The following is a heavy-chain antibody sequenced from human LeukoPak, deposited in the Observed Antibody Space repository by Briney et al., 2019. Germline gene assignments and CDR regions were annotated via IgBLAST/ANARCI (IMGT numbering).Heavy chain of an antibody. V-gene: IGHV4-59*08. CDR3: ARHVSIGYSSSSDAFDI. CDR1: GGSISSYY. J-gene: IGHJ3*02. Sequence: SETLSLTCTVSGGSISSYYWSWIRQPPGKGLEWIGYIYYSRSTNYNPSLKSRVTISVDKSKNQFSLKLSSVTAADTAVYYCARHVSIGYSSSSDAFDIWGQGTMVTVSS. D-gene: IGHD6-13*01. CDR2: IYYSRST.